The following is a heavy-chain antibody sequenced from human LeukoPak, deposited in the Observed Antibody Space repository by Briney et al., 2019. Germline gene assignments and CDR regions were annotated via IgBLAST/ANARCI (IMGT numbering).Heavy chain of an antibody. Sequence: RPGGSLRLSCAASGFTFDDYAMHWVRQAPGKGLEWVSGISWNSGSIGYADSVKGRFTISRDNAKNSLYLQMNSLRAEDTALYYCAKDRNYDSSGSFDLWGRGTLGTVSS. J-gene: IGHJ2*01. D-gene: IGHD3-22*01. V-gene: IGHV3-9*01. CDR2: ISWNSGSI. CDR1: GFTFDDYA. CDR3: AKDRNYDSSGSFDL.